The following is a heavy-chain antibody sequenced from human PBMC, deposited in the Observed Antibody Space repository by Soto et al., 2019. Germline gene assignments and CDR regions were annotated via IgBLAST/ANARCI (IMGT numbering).Heavy chain of an antibody. D-gene: IGHD3-22*01. CDR3: ARHCRGIVATSDALDI. CDR2: IYHGDSET. J-gene: IGHJ3*02. V-gene: IGHV5-51*01. Sequence: GESLKISCQVLGDAFDMYWIAWVRPTPGRGLEWIGFIYHGDSETKYIPSFQGRVTRSVDKSTRTAYLQWXGLKASDTATYYWARHCRGIVATSDALDIRGQGSNVTVPS. CDR1: GDAFDMYW.